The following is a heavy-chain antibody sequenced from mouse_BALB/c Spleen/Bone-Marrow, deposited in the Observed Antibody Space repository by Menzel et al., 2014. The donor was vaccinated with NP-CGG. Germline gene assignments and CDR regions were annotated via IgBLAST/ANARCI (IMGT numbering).Heavy chain of an antibody. J-gene: IGHJ3*01. CDR1: GYSFTRYW. Sequence: EVQLQQSGTVLARPGASVKMSCKASGYSFTRYWMHWVKPRPGQGLEWIGVTYPGNSNTIYNQKFKGKAKLTAVTSASTAYMELSSLTNEDSAVYYCTRSYYDYGGFPYWGQGTLVTVSA. V-gene: IGHV1-5*01. CDR3: TRSYYDYGGFPY. D-gene: IGHD2-4*01. CDR2: TYPGNSNT.